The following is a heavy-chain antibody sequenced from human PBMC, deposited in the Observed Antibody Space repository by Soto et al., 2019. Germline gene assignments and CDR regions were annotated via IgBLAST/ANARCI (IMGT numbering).Heavy chain of an antibody. CDR3: AKSQLLLCGDDFDS. J-gene: IGHJ4*02. Sequence: EVKLLESGGGLVQPGGSLKLSCAASGFIFSAYAMSWVRQAPGKGLEWVATISDTIGATDYADSVKGRFTISRDISRNTLYLEMNNLRAEDTAMYYCAKSQLLLCGDDFDSWGQGALVTVSS. CDR2: ISDTIGAT. V-gene: IGHV3-23*01. D-gene: IGHD2-2*01. CDR1: GFIFSAYA.